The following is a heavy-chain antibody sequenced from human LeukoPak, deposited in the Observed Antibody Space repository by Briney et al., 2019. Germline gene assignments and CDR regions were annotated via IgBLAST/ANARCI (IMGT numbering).Heavy chain of an antibody. Sequence: ASVKVSCKASGYTFTTYGITWVRRAPGQGLEWMGWISAYSGKTYYAQKLQGRVTMTTEASTRTAYMELRNVRSDDTAVYYCGGDDRAGGWDTTWPLYWGQGSLVTVSS. CDR3: GGDDRAGGWDTTWPLY. CDR2: ISAYSGKT. D-gene: IGHD6-19*01. J-gene: IGHJ4*02. CDR1: GYTFTTYG. V-gene: IGHV1-18*01.